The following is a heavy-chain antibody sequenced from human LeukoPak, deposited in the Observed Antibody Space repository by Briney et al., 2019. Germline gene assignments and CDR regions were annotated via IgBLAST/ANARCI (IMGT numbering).Heavy chain of an antibody. CDR2: IRYDGSNN. D-gene: IGHD4-17*01. V-gene: IGHV3-30*02. Sequence: GGSLTPSSAASGFTFSSCGMHWVRQAPGKGLEWVAFIRYDGSNNYYADSVKGRFSISRDNSKNTLYLQMNSLRAEDTAVYYCAKDNYDYGDYHRGDPWGHGTLVTVSS. J-gene: IGHJ5*02. CDR3: AKDNYDYGDYHRGDP. CDR1: GFTFSSCG.